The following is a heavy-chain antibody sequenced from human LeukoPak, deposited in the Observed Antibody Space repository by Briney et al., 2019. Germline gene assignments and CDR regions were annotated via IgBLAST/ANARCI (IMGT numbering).Heavy chain of an antibody. CDR1: GGFISNGVYY. J-gene: IGHJ5*02. Sequence: QMQLQESGPGLVKPSQTLSLTCTVSGGFISNGVYYWSWIRQPPGKCLEWIGYIYYSGPTYYTPSLKSRLTISVDTSKNQFSLKLSSVTAADTAVYYCARVVRWFDPWGQGTLVTVSS. CDR2: IYYSGPT. CDR3: ARVVRWFDP. V-gene: IGHV4-30-4*08.